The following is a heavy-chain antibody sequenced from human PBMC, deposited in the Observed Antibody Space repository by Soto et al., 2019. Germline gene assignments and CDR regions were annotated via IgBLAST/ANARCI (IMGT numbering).Heavy chain of an antibody. CDR1: GFTFSSYA. D-gene: IGHD4-17*01. J-gene: IGHJ4*02. CDR3: AKMGGDFDY. Sequence: PGGSLRLSCAASGFTFSSYAMHWVRQAPGKGLEWVALISYDGSDKDYADSVKGRFTISRDNSRNTLFLQMNSLRAEDTAVYYCAKMGGDFDYWGQGT. V-gene: IGHV3-30-3*02. CDR2: ISYDGSDK.